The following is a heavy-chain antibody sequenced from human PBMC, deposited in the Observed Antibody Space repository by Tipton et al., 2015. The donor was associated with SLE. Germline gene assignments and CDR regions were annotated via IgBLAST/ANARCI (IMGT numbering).Heavy chain of an antibody. V-gene: IGHV3-74*01. CDR2: INSDGSST. J-gene: IGHJ4*02. D-gene: IGHD1-26*01. CDR3: AASVGALWYFDY. CDR1: GFTFSSYW. Sequence: SLRLSCAASGFTFSSYWIHWVRQAPGKGLVWVSRINSDGSSTSYADSVKGRFTMSRDSSKNTLFLQMSSLRPEDTAVYYCAASVGALWYFDYWGQGTLVTVSS.